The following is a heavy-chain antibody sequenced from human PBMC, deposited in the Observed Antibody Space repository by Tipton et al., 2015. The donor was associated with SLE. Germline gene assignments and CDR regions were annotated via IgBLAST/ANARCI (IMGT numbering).Heavy chain of an antibody. V-gene: IGHV3-30-3*01. CDR2: ISSDGSNK. D-gene: IGHD6-19*01. J-gene: IGHJ4*02. CDR1: RFTFSSYA. Sequence: SLRLSCAASRFTFSSYAIHWVRQAPGEGLEWVALISSDGSNKYYADSVKGRFTISRDNSKNTLYLQMNSLRAEDTAVYYCAKDLGSGLGDFDYWGQGTLVTVSS. CDR3: AKDLGSGLGDFDY.